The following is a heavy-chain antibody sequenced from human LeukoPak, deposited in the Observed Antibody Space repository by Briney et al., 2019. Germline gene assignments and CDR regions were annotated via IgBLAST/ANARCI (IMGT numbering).Heavy chain of an antibody. D-gene: IGHD6-19*01. CDR3: ANDSPTVAGNLGY. V-gene: IGHV3-30*18. CDR2: ISYDGSNK. CDR1: GFTFSSYG. J-gene: IGHJ4*02. Sequence: GRSLRLSCAASGFTFSSYGMHWVRQAPGKGLEWVAVISYDGSNKYYADSVKGRFTISRDNSKNTLYLQMNSLRAEDTAVYYCANDSPTVAGNLGYWGQGTLVTVSS.